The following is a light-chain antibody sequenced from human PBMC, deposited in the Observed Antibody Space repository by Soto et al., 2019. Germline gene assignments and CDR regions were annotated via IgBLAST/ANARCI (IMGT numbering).Light chain of an antibody. J-gene: IGLJ1*01. V-gene: IGLV1-44*01. CDR3: AAWDDSLSGYV. CDR1: TSNIGSNT. CDR2: SNN. Sequence: QSVLTQPPSASGTPGQRVTISCSGSTSNIGSNTVIWYQQLPGTAPKLLIYSNNQRPSGVPDRFSGSKSGTSASLAISGLQSEDEADYYCAAWDDSLSGYVFGTGTKVTVL.